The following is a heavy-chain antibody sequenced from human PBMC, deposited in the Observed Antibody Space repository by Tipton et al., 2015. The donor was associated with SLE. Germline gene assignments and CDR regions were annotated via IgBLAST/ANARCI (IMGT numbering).Heavy chain of an antibody. CDR2: IYSGGST. J-gene: IGHJ3*02. Sequence: SLRLSCAASGFIFSSYGMHWVRQAPGKGLEWVSVIYSGGSTYYADSVKGRFTISRHNSKNTLYLQMNSLRAEDTAVYYCAREEPLQRWPHGAFDIWGQGTMVTVSS. D-gene: IGHD6-19*01. CDR3: AREEPLQRWPHGAFDI. V-gene: IGHV3-53*04. CDR1: GFIFSSYG.